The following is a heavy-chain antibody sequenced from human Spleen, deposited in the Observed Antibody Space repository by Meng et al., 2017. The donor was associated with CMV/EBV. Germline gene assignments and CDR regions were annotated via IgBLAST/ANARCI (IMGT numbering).Heavy chain of an antibody. CDR1: GYGFTSYW. D-gene: IGHD4/OR15-4a*01. V-gene: IGHV5-51*01. J-gene: IGHJ4*02. Sequence: KGSGYGFTSYWIGWVRQMPGKGLEWMGIIYPGDSDTRYSPSFQGQVTTSADKSISTAYLQWSRLKASDNAMYYCARRRDYGANSPFDYWGQGTLVTVSS. CDR2: IYPGDSDT. CDR3: ARRRDYGANSPFDY.